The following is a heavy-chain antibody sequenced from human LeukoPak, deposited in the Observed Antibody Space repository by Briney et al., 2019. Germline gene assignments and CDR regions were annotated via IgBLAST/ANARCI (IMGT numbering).Heavy chain of an antibody. V-gene: IGHV4-30-4*01. Sequence: SETLSLTCTVSGGSISSYYWSWIRQPPGKGLEWIGYIYYSGSTYYNPSLKSRVTISVDTSKNQFSLKLSSVTAADTAVYYCARAPTQLWLDYWGQGTLVTVSS. D-gene: IGHD5-18*01. CDR2: IYYSGST. J-gene: IGHJ4*02. CDR3: ARAPTQLWLDY. CDR1: GGSISSYY.